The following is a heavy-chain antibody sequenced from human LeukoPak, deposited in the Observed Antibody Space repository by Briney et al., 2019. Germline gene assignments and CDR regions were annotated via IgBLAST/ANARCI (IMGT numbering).Heavy chain of an antibody. V-gene: IGHV3-21*01. CDR2: ISSSSSYI. CDR1: GFTFSSYS. CDR3: ARLGVYDAFDI. Sequence: GGSLRLSCAASGFTFSSYSMNWVRQAPGKGLEWVSSISSSSSYIYYADSVKGRFTISRDNAKNSLYLQMNSLRAEGTAVYYCARLGVYDAFDIWGQGTMVTVSS. J-gene: IGHJ3*02. D-gene: IGHD2-8*02.